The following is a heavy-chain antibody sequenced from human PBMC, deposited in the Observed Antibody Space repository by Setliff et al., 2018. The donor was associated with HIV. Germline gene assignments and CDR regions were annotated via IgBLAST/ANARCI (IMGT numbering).Heavy chain of an antibody. V-gene: IGHV4-59*01. CDR3: AREVGTRYMDV. Sequence: PSETLSLTCTVSGASIRRDYWSWIRQPPGKGLEWIGYSHHSGNTKYNPSLTGRVTISVDTSKIQFSLKLSSVTAADTAVYYCAREVGTRYMDVWGKGTTVTVSS. CDR2: SHHSGNT. D-gene: IGHD2-15*01. CDR1: GASIRRDY. J-gene: IGHJ6*03.